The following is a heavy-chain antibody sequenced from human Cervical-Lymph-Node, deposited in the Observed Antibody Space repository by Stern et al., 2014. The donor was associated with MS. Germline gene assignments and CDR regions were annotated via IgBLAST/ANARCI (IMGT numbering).Heavy chain of an antibody. CDR1: GFPVGANY. D-gene: IGHD6-6*01. CDR2: IHTVGTT. Sequence: VQLGQSGGGVVQPGGSLRLSWEASGFPVGANYMNWVRQAPVKGLEWVSRIHTVGTTHYADSVKGRFTISRANAKNALYLQMDRLTVEDTAVYYCAREIAGRRFEDWGRGTLVAVSP. J-gene: IGHJ4*02. V-gene: IGHV3-66*01. CDR3: AREIAGRRFED.